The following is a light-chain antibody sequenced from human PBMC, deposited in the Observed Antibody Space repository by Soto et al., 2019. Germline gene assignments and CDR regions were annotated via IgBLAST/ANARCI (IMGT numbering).Light chain of an antibody. CDR2: KAS. J-gene: IGKJ1*01. Sequence: DIQMTQSPSTLSGSVGDRVTITCRASQTISSWLAWYQQKRGKAPKIXIYKASTLKSGVPSRFSGSGSWTDFTLTISSLQPDDFATYDCQHYNSYSEAFGQGTKVDIK. CDR1: QTISSW. V-gene: IGKV1-5*03. CDR3: QHYNSYSEA.